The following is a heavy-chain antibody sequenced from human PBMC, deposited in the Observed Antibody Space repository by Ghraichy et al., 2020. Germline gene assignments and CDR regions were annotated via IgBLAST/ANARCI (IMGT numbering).Heavy chain of an antibody. Sequence: GGSLRLSCAASGFTFSSYAMNWVRQAPGKGLEWVSGITGSGGSTYYVDSVKGRFTISRDNSKNTLSLQMNSLRAEDTAVYYCAKSSNWFTFDYWGQGTLVTVSS. CDR3: AKSSNWFTFDY. CDR1: GFTFSSYA. CDR2: ITGSGGST. J-gene: IGHJ4*02. D-gene: IGHD6-13*01. V-gene: IGHV3-23*01.